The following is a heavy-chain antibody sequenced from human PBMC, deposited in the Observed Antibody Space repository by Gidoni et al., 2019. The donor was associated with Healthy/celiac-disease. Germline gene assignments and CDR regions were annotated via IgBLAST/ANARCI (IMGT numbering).Heavy chain of an antibody. J-gene: IGHJ4*02. CDR1: GFTFSSYS. Sequence: EVQLVESGGGLVKPGGSLRLSCAASGFTFSSYSMNWVRQAPGKGLEWVSSISSSSSYIYYADSVKGRFTISRDNAKNSLYLQMNSLRAEDTAVYDCARGEGAAPWFDYGGQGTLVTVSS. V-gene: IGHV3-21*01. CDR2: ISSSSSYI. D-gene: IGHD1-26*01. CDR3: ARGEGAAPWFDY.